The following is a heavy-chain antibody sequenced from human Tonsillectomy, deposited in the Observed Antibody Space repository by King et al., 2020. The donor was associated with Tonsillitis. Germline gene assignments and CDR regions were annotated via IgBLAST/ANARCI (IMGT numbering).Heavy chain of an antibody. J-gene: IGHJ6*02. CDR2: ISGSGGRT. Sequence: VQLVESGGGLVQPGGSLRLSCIASGFTFSNYAMSWVRQAPGKGLEWVSGISGSGGRTYYADSVKGRFTISRDNSKNTLYLQMNSLRAEDTAVYYCAKDMAGYYGSGSSTKVSLPAWGSYYGLAVWGQGTTVTVSS. V-gene: IGHV3-23*04. D-gene: IGHD3-10*01. CDR3: AKDMAGYYGSGSSTKVSLPAWGSYYGLAV. CDR1: GFTFSNYA.